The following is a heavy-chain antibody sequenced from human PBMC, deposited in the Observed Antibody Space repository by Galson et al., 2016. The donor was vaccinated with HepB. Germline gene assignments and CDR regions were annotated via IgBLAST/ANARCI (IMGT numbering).Heavy chain of an antibody. V-gene: IGHV3-53*01. CDR3: VRGLFEK. Sequence: SLRLSCAASGFTVSTNHVTWVRQAPGKGLEWVSLVDDGGTTFYADSVKGRFTMSRGTSTNTPSLQMNNLRAIDTAVYFCVRGLFEKWGQGTLVTVSS. J-gene: IGHJ4*02. CDR2: VDDGGTT. CDR1: GFTVSTNH.